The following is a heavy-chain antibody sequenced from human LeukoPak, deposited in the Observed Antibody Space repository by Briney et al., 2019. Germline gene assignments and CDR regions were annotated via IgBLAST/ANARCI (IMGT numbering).Heavy chain of an antibody. Sequence: PGGSLRLSCAASGFTFSSYAMSWVRQAPGKGLEWVSAISASGGSTYYADSVKGRFTISRDNSKNTLYLQMNSLRAEDTAVYYCAKVVDTAMWKNYFDYWGQGTLVTVSS. V-gene: IGHV3-23*01. CDR1: GFTFSSYA. CDR2: ISASGGST. D-gene: IGHD5-18*01. CDR3: AKVVDTAMWKNYFDY. J-gene: IGHJ4*02.